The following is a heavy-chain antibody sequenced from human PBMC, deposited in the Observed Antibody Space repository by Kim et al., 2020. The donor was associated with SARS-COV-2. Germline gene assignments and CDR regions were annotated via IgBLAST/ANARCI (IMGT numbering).Heavy chain of an antibody. D-gene: IGHD5-12*01. CDR1: GFTFSSYW. V-gene: IGHV3-74*01. Sequence: GGSLRLSCAASGFTFSSYWMHWVRQAPGKGLVWVSRINSDGSSTSYADSVKGRFTISRDNAQNTLYLQMNSLRAEDTAVYYCARRQMATIPTYGMDVWGQGTTVTVSS. CDR3: ARRQMATIPTYGMDV. CDR2: INSDGSST. J-gene: IGHJ6*02.